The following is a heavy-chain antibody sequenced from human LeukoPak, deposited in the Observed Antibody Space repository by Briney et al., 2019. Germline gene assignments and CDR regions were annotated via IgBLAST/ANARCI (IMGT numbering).Heavy chain of an antibody. V-gene: IGHV3-23*01. CDR2: ISTGGDNT. CDR1: GFTFSSFA. Sequence: SGGSLRLSCAASGFTFSSFAMSWVRQAPGKGLEWLSSISTGGDNTYYPHSGKGRLTLYRDNSKKRLCLQMNSLSAEDTAVYYCAKALAVYCDSTNCQHYIDYWGQGTLVTVSS. J-gene: IGHJ4*02. CDR3: AKALAVYCDSTNCQHYIDY. D-gene: IGHD2-2*01.